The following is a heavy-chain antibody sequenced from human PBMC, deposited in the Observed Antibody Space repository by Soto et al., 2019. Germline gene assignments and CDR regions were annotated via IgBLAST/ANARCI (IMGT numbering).Heavy chain of an antibody. CDR3: ARAIGGSDILAGYLRPNGFDY. CDR1: GGSISSYY. V-gene: IGHV4-59*01. Sequence: QVQLQESGPGLVKPSETLSLTCTVSGGSISSYYWSWIRQPPGKGLEWIGYIYYSGSTNYNPSPKYRATISVDTSKKLCSLKLSFVTAADTGVYYCARAIGGSDILAGYLRPNGFDYWGQVTLVTVSS. CDR2: IYYSGST. D-gene: IGHD3-9*01. J-gene: IGHJ4*02.